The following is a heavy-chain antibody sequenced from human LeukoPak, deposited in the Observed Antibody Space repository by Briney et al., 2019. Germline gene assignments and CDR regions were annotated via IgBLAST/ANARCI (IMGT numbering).Heavy chain of an antibody. CDR1: GGSFSGYY. V-gene: IGHV4-34*01. D-gene: IGHD6-6*01. J-gene: IGHJ5*02. Sequence: SETLSLTCAVYGGSFSGYYWSWIRQPPGKGLEWIGEINHSGSTNYNPSLKSRVTISVDTSKNQFSLKLSSVTAADTAVYYCARSRRPWLVPWGEGTLVTVSS. CDR3: ARSRRPWLVP. CDR2: INHSGST.